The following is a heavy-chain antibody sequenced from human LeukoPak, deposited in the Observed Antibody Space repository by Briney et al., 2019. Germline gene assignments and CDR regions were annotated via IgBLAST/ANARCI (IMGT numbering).Heavy chain of an antibody. CDR2: IYTTGST. J-gene: IGHJ4*02. CDR1: GASISHYY. Sequence: SETLSLTCTVSGASISHYYWSWIRQPAGKGLEWIGRIYTTGSTNYNPSLKSRVTMSVDTSKNQFSLKLSSVTAADTAVYYCARSSITIFGVDKYYFDYWGQGTLVTVSS. D-gene: IGHD3-3*01. V-gene: IGHV4-4*07. CDR3: ARSSITIFGVDKYYFDY.